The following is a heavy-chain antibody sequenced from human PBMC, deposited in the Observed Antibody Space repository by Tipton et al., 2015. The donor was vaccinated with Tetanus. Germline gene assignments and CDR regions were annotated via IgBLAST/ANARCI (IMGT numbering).Heavy chain of an antibody. V-gene: IGHV3-23*01. Sequence: SGFSFSNYAMTWVRQAPGKGLEWVSSISGSGDTTNSADSVKGRFTISRDNSKNTLFLQMKSLRVEDMALYYCAKLTREDVSHHLQHWGPGTLVTVSS. J-gene: IGHJ1*01. CDR2: ISGSGDTT. CDR1: GFSFSNYA. D-gene: IGHD1-26*01. CDR3: AKLTREDVSHHLQH.